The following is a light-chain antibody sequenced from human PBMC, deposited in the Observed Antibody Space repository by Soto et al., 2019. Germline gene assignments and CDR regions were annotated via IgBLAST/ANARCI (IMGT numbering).Light chain of an antibody. CDR1: QAIRSA. CDR2: AAS. Sequence: AIQLTQSPSSLSASVGDRVTITCRASQAIRSALGWYQQKPGKVPKLLIYAASTLQSGVPSRFSGSGFGTDFTLTISRLQPEDFATYYYLLDFGYFCAFGQGTKVDIK. J-gene: IGKJ1*01. V-gene: IGKV1-6*01. CDR3: LLDFGYFCA.